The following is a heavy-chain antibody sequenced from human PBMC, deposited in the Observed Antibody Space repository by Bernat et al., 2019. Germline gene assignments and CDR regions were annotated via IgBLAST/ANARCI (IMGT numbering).Heavy chain of an antibody. CDR1: GFTFSRYW. V-gene: IGHV3-7*01. Sequence: EVLLVESGGGLVQTGGSLRLSCEGSGFTFSRYWMGWVRQAPWKGLEWVANIKADGSEKYYVDSVKGRFTISRDNAQNSMYLQMNSLRAEDTALYDCARERYGDYNYWGQGTQVTVSS. CDR3: ARERYGDYNY. CDR2: IKADGSEK. J-gene: IGHJ4*02. D-gene: IGHD4-17*01.